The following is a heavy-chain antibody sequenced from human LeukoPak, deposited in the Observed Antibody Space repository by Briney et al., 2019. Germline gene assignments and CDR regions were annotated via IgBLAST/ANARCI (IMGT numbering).Heavy chain of an antibody. V-gene: IGHV3-53*01. D-gene: IGHD2/OR15-2a*01. Sequence: PGRSLRLSCAASGFTFSSYAMHWVRQAPGKGLEWVSVIYSGGTTYYADSVKGRFTISRDNSKNTLYLQMNSLRGEDTAVYYCARVLSVSYCDSWGQGTLVTVSS. CDR2: IYSGGTT. CDR3: ARVLSVSYCDS. CDR1: GFTFSSYA. J-gene: IGHJ4*02.